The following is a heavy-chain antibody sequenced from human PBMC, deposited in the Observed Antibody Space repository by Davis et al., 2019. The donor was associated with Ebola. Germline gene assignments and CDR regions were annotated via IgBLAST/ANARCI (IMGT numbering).Heavy chain of an antibody. Sequence: SVKVSCKASGGTFSSYTISWVRQAPGQGLEWMGRIIPFLGIANYAQKFRGRVMITADKSTRIAYMELNSLTSEDTAVYYCARGPSVATAHYFDYWGQGTLVTVSS. D-gene: IGHD2-21*02. CDR1: GGTFSSYT. J-gene: IGHJ4*02. CDR3: ARGPSVATAHYFDY. CDR2: IIPFLGIA. V-gene: IGHV1-69*02.